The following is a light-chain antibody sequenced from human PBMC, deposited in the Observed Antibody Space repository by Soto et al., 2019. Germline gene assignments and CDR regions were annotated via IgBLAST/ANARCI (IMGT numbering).Light chain of an antibody. V-gene: IGKV3-20*01. CDR1: QSVSSNY. J-gene: IGKJ1*01. CDR2: GAS. CDR3: HQYGSSPRT. Sequence: EIVLTQSPGTLSLSPGERATFSCRASQSVSSNYLAWYQQKPGQAPRLLIYGASTRATGIPDRFSGSGSGTDFTLTISRLEPEDFAVYYCHQYGSSPRTFGQGTKVDIK.